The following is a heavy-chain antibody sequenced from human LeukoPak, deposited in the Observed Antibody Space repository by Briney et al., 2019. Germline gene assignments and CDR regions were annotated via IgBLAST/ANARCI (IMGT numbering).Heavy chain of an antibody. CDR2: IKQDGSEK. V-gene: IGHV3-7*01. CDR1: GFTFSSYW. J-gene: IGHJ6*03. D-gene: IGHD3-16*01. CDR3: ARRAQLGIYYYYYMDV. Sequence: GGSLRLSCAASGFTFSSYWMSWVRQAPGKGLEWVANIKQDGSEKYYVDSVKGRFTISRDNAKNSLYLQMNSLRAEDTAVYYCARRAQLGIYYYYYMDVWGKGTMVTVSS.